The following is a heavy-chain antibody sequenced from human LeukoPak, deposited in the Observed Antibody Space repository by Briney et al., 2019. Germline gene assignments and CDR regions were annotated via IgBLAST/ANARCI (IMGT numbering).Heavy chain of an antibody. CDR2: ISAYNGNT. J-gene: IGHJ6*03. CDR3: ARGSYYYDSSGYYYYYYYYYMDV. CDR1: GYTFTSYG. V-gene: IGHV1-18*01. Sequence: ASVKVSCKASGYTFTSYGISWVRQAPGQGLEWMGWISAYNGNTNYAQKLQGRVTMTTDTSTSTAYMELRSLRSDDTAVYYCARGSYYYDSSGYYYYYYYYYMDVWGKGTTVTVSS. D-gene: IGHD3-22*01.